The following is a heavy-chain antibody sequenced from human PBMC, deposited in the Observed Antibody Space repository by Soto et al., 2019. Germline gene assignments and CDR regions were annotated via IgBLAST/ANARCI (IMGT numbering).Heavy chain of an antibody. Sequence: SETLSLTCTVSGGSISSYYWSWILQPPGKGLEWIGYIYYRGSTNYNPSLKSRATISVDTSKNQFSLKLRSVTAADTAVYYCACQKAVVTSYYGMDVWGQGTPVSVSS. D-gene: IGHD2-15*01. CDR1: GGSISSYY. J-gene: IGHJ6*02. V-gene: IGHV4-59*01. CDR3: ACQKAVVTSYYGMDV. CDR2: IYYRGST.